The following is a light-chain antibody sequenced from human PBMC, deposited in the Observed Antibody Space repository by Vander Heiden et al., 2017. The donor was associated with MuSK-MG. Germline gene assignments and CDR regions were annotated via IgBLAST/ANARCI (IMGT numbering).Light chain of an antibody. J-gene: IGLJ2*01. CDR3: ATWDNSLTTPGL. CDR1: SSNIGNNY. Sequence: QSVLTQPPSVSAAPGQKVTISCSGSSSNIGNNYVSWYQQLPGTAPKLLIYDNNKRPSGIPDRFSGSKSGTSATLEITGLQTGDEADYYCATWDNSLTTPGLFGGGTKLTVL. CDR2: DNN. V-gene: IGLV1-51*01.